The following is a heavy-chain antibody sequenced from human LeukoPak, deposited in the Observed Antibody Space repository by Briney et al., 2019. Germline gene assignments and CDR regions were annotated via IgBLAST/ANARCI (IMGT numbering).Heavy chain of an antibody. CDR3: ARDLGLRGST. V-gene: IGHV3-74*01. CDR2: MYGDMRDI. J-gene: IGHJ5*02. D-gene: IGHD5-12*01. Sequence: GGSLRLSCAASGFTFSNSWMHWVRHIPGKGLVWVSRMYGDMRDISYADSVKGRFTISRDNAKNTVYLQMNSLRGEDTAVYYCARDLGLRGSTWGQGTLVTVSS. CDR1: GFTFSNSW.